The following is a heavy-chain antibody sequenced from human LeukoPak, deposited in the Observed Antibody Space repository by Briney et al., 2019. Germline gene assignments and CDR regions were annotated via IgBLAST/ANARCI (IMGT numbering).Heavy chain of an antibody. J-gene: IGHJ4*02. CDR1: GSTFTSYY. CDR2: INPSGGST. CDR3: ARVGYYDSSGYYGYFDY. Sequence: ASVKVSCKASGSTFTSYYMHWVRQAPGQGLEWMGIINPSGGSTSYAQKFQGRVTMTRDTSTSTVYMELSSLRSEDTAVYYCARVGYYDSSGYYGYFDYWGQGTLVTVPS. D-gene: IGHD3-22*01. V-gene: IGHV1-46*01.